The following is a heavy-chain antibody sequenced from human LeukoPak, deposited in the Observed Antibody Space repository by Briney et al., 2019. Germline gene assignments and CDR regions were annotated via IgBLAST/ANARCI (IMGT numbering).Heavy chain of an antibody. CDR1: GFTFSSYA. J-gene: IGHJ4*02. CDR3: AKDRSSGWPLDFDY. D-gene: IGHD6-19*01. CDR2: ISGSGGST. Sequence: GGSLRLSCAASGFTFSSYAMSWVRQAPGKGLEWVSTISGSGGSTYYADSVKGRFTISRDNSQNTLYLQMNSLRAEDTALYYCAKDRSSGWPLDFDYWGQGTLVTVSS. V-gene: IGHV3-23*01.